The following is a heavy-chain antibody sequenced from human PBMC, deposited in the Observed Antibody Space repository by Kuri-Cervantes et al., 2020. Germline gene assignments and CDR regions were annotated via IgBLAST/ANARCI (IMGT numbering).Heavy chain of an antibody. CDR3: ATYYYDSSGYSEYFQH. J-gene: IGHJ1*01. Sequence: GESLKISCAASGFTFSSYSMNWVRQAPGKGLEWVSYISSSSTIYYADSVKGRFTISRDNAKNSLYLQMNSLRAEDTAVYYCATYYYDSSGYSEYFQHWGQGTRVTVSS. CDR1: GFTFSSYS. V-gene: IGHV3-48*01. D-gene: IGHD3-22*01. CDR2: ISSSSTI.